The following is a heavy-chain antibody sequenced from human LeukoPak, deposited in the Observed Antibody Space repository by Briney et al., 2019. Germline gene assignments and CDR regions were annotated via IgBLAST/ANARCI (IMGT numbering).Heavy chain of an antibody. CDR1: GFTFSSYA. CDR2: IGASGADT. D-gene: IGHD3-22*01. V-gene: IGHV3-23*01. J-gene: IGHJ3*01. CDR3: ARRPRDTSGYYLGAFHD. Sequence: GRSLRLSCAASGFTFSSYAMHWVRQAPGKGLEWVSVIGASGADTYYSDSVKGRFTVSRDNSQNTLFLHMSSLRAEDTAVYFCARRPRDTSGYYLGAFHDWGQGTTVTVSS.